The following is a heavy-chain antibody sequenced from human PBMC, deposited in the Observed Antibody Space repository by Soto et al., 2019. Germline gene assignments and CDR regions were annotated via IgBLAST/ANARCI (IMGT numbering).Heavy chain of an antibody. V-gene: IGHV1-69*01. D-gene: IGHD6-13*01. CDR1: GCTFSSYR. CDR3: VRDSGPKLSST. CDR2: IVPIYWTA. J-gene: IGHJ4*02. Sequence: QVQLVQSGAEVKKPGSSVKVSCKASGCTFSSYRINWVRQAPGQGLEWVGGIVPIYWTADVAQKFLGRVTITADQSARTSYMELRSLQSQHTAVYYCVRDSGPKLSSTWGKGPLVTASS.